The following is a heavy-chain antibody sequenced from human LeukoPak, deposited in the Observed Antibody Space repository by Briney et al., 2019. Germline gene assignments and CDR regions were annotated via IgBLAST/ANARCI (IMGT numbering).Heavy chain of an antibody. D-gene: IGHD2-15*01. CDR2: INSDGSST. CDR3: ARAEYCSGGSCYPAEFYYYYGMDV. CDR1: GFTFSSYW. V-gene: IGHV3-74*01. Sequence: GGSLRLSCAASGFTFSSYWMHWVRQAPGKGLVWVSRINSDGSSTSYADSVKGRFTISRDNSKNTLYLQMNSLRAEDTAVYYCARAEYCSGGSCYPAEFYYYYGMDVWAKGPRSPSPQ. J-gene: IGHJ6*04.